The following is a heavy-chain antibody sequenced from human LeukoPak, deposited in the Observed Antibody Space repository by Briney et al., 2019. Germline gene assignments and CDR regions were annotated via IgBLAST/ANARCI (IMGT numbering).Heavy chain of an antibody. D-gene: IGHD5-18*01. V-gene: IGHV4-61*02. J-gene: IGHJ6*02. CDR3: ARATAQYYHCYGMDV. Sequence: PSETLSLTCTVSGGSISSGSYYWSWIRQPAGKGLEWIGRIYTSGSTNYNPSLKSRVTISVDTSKNQFSLKLSSVTAADTAVYYCARATAQYYHCYGMDVWGQGTTVTVSS. CDR2: IYTSGST. CDR1: GGSISSGSYY.